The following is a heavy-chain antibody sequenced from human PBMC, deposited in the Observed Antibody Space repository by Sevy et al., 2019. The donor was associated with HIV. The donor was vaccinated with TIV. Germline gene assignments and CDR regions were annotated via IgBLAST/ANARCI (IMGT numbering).Heavy chain of an antibody. CDR1: GYTFTSYD. V-gene: IGHV1-8*03. D-gene: IGHD3-10*01. CDR3: ARGYYYGSGSYYKHDYYYYGMDV. Sequence: ASVKVSCKASGYTFTSYDINWVRQATGQGLEWMGWMNSNSGNTGYSQKFQGRVTITRNTSISTAYMELSSLRSEDTAVYYCARGYYYGSGSYYKHDYYYYGMDVWGQGTTVTVSS. J-gene: IGHJ6*02. CDR2: MNSNSGNT.